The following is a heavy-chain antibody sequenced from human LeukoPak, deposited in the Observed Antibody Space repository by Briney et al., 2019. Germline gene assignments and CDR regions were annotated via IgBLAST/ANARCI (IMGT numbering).Heavy chain of an antibody. CDR1: GYTFTGYY. J-gene: IGHJ4*02. Sequence: ASVKVSCKASGYTFTGYYMHWVRQAPGQGLEWMGWINPNSGGTNYAQKFQGRVTMTRDTSTSTAYMGLSRLRSDDTAVYYCARDTNDDSSGYYFDYWGQGTLVTVSS. CDR3: ARDTNDDSSGYYFDY. CDR2: INPNSGGT. D-gene: IGHD3-22*01. V-gene: IGHV1-2*02.